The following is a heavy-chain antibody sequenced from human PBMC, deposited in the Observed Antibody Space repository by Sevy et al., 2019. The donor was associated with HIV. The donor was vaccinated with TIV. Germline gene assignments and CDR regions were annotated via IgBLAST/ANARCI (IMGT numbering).Heavy chain of an antibody. Sequence: GGSLRLSCAASGFTFSSYSMNWVRQAPGKGLEWVSYISSSSSTRYYADSGKGRFTISRDNAKNSLYLQMNVLRDEDTAVYYCASEGGNIVLMVYAKQKYYYGMDVWGQGTTVTVSS. J-gene: IGHJ6*02. V-gene: IGHV3-48*02. D-gene: IGHD2-8*01. CDR1: GFTFSSYS. CDR3: ASEGGNIVLMVYAKQKYYYGMDV. CDR2: ISSSSSTR.